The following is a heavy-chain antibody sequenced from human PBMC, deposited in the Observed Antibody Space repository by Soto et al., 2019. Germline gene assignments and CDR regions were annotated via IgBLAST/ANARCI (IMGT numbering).Heavy chain of an antibody. CDR2: INAGNGNT. V-gene: IGHV1-3*01. D-gene: IGHD3-22*01. CDR1: GYTFTSYA. Sequence: GASVKVSCKASGYTFTSYAMHWVRQAPGQRLEWMGWINAGNGNTKYSQKFQGRVTITRDTSASTAYMELSSLRSEDTAVYYCARYYYDSSGYPRTFDYWGQGTLVTVSS. J-gene: IGHJ4*02. CDR3: ARYYYDSSGYPRTFDY.